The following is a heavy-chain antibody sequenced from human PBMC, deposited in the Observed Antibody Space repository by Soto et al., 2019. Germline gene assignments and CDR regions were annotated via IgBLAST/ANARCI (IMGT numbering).Heavy chain of an antibody. J-gene: IGHJ6*02. CDR3: ARRRITTFGVVITGDGMDV. D-gene: IGHD3-3*01. Sequence: QVQLQESGPGLVKPSGTLSLTCAVSGGSISNNNCWTWVRQPPGKGLEWIGEIYHSGTANYNPSLKSRVTRSVDKSNTQFSLTLHSVTAAETAVYYCARRRITTFGVVITGDGMDVWGQGTTVTVSS. CDR1: GGSISNNNC. V-gene: IGHV4-4*02. CDR2: IYHSGTA.